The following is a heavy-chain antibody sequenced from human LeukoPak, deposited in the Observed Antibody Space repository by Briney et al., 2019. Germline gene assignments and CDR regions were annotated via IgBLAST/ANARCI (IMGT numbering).Heavy chain of an antibody. Sequence: PGGSLRLSCAVSGSTFSSYWMHWVRQVPGKGLVWVSRIHPDGSSTDYVDAVRGRFTISRDNAKNTLYLQMNSLRAEDTAVYYCARALIDYLGRDCWGQGTLVTVSS. V-gene: IGHV3-74*01. J-gene: IGHJ4*02. D-gene: IGHD4-11*01. CDR2: IHPDGSST. CDR1: GSTFSSYW. CDR3: ARALIDYLGRDC.